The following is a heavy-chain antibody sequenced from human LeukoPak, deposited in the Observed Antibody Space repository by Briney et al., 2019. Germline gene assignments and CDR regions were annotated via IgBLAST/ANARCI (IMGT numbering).Heavy chain of an antibody. D-gene: IGHD1-26*01. CDR1: GVTFSRSW. CDR2: LNDDGSTT. J-gene: IGHJ4*02. CDR3: ARALGSPLDF. V-gene: IGHV3-74*01. Sequence: GGSLRHSRAPPGVTFSRSWMHWVRHSPGKGLVWVSRLNDDGSTTTYADSVKGRFTISRDNAKNTLYLQMNSLRAEDTAVYYCARALGSPLDFWGQGTLVTVSS.